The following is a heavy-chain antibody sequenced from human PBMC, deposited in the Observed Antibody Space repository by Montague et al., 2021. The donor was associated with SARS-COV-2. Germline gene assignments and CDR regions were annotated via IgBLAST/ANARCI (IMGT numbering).Heavy chain of an antibody. J-gene: IGHJ4*02. CDR1: GGSISSFY. CDR2: ISDSGST. CDR3: ARIWYSSGYQGIYYFDY. D-gene: IGHD3-22*01. Sequence: SETLSLTCTVSGGSISSFYWSWFRQPPGKGLEWIGYISDSGSTNYNPSLTSRVTISVDTSKNQFSLKLSSVTAADTAVYYCARIWYSSGYQGIYYFDYWGQGTLVTVSS. V-gene: IGHV4-59*01.